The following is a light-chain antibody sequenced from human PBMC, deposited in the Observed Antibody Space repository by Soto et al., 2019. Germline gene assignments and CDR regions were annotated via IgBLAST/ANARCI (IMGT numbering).Light chain of an antibody. CDR3: QEYSIHWT. CDR2: TAY. Sequence: DLQKTQSPATLSASVGDTVTITCRPSKNISRWSACHQQPPRTPPRLLIYTAYTLASGAHSCFSASASGTEFPLTISSLHPDESATYYRQEYSIHWTFGQGTKVDIK. J-gene: IGKJ1*01. CDR1: KNISRW. V-gene: IGKV1-5*01.